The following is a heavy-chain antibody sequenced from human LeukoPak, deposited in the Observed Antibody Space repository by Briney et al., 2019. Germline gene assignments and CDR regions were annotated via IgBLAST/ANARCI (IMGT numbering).Heavy chain of an antibody. CDR2: IYYSGST. Sequence: PSETLSLTCTVSGGSISSSSYYWGWIRQPPGKGLEWIGSIYYSGSTYYNPSLKSRATISVDTSKNQFSLKLSSVTAADTAVYYCARHTISTSPYYYYYMDVWGKGTTVTVSS. J-gene: IGHJ6*03. V-gene: IGHV4-39*01. CDR3: ARHTISTSPYYYYYMDV. CDR1: GGSISSSSYY. D-gene: IGHD2-2*01.